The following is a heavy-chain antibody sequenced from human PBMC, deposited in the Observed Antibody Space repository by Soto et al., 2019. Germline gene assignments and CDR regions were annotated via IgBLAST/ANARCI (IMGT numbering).Heavy chain of an antibody. D-gene: IGHD3-22*01. V-gene: IGHV4-30-2*01. CDR3: AREKAPYYYDSSGYPPGWFDP. CDR1: GGSISSGGYS. Sequence: QLQLQESGSGLVKPSQTLSLTCAVSGGSISSGGYSWSWIRQPPGKGLEWIGYIYHSGSPCYNPALKSRVTTSVDRSKNQFSLKLSSVTAADTAVYYCAREKAPYYYDSSGYPPGWFDPWGQGTLVTVSS. J-gene: IGHJ5*02. CDR2: IYHSGSP.